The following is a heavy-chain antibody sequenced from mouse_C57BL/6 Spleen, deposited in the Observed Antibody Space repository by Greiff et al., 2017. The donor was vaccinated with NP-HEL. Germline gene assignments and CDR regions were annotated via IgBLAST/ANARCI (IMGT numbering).Heavy chain of an antibody. J-gene: IGHJ4*01. D-gene: IGHD1-1*01. CDR2: ISSGGSST. Sequence: EVQLVESGGDLVKPGGSLKLPCAAPGFTFGSYGRSWVRRTPDKRLGWVATISSGGSSTSYPNSVKVRFTISRDNAKNTLYLQMSSLKSEDTAMYYWARHSYYGSRQGYAMDYWGQGTSVTVSS. CDR3: ARHSYYGSRQGYAMDY. V-gene: IGHV5-6*01. CDR1: GFTFGSYG.